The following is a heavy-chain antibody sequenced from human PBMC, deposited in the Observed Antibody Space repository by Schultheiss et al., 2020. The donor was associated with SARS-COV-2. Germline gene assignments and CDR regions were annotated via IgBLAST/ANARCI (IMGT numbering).Heavy chain of an antibody. J-gene: IGHJ5*02. CDR2: IDHIGGT. D-gene: IGHD3-10*01. Sequence: SETLSLTCTVPGGSISSYYWSWIRQPPGKGLAWVGEIDHIGGTDYNPSLKSRVSISIDTSKKQFSLRLTSVTAADSATYYCARGRYYGSGSYIRGPWGQGTQVTGSS. V-gene: IGHV4-59*12. CDR1: GGSISSYY. CDR3: ARGRYYGSGSYIRGP.